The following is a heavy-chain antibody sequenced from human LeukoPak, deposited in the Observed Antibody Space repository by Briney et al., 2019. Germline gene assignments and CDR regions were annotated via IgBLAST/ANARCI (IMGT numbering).Heavy chain of an antibody. CDR2: INHSGST. CDR1: TVSFRGYY. J-gene: IGHJ3*02. Sequence: PSETLSLTCAVYTVSFRGYYWSWIRQPPGKGLEWIGEINHSGSTNYNPSLKSRVTMSVDTSKNQFSLELSSVTATDTAVYYCARYGGAFDIWGQGTMVTVSS. CDR3: ARYGGAFDI. V-gene: IGHV4-34*01. D-gene: IGHD3-10*01.